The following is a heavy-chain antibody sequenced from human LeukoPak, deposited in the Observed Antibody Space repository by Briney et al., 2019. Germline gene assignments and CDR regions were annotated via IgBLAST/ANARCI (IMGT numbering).Heavy chain of an antibody. V-gene: IGHV4-59*08. CDR2: IYYSGST. Sequence: SETLSLTCTVSGGSISSYYWSWIRQPPGKGLEWIGYIYYSGSTNYNPSLKSRVTIPVDTSKNQFSLKLSSVTAADTAVYYCARQLGYYDSSGLDAFDIWGQGTMVTVSS. CDR3: ARQLGYYDSSGLDAFDI. J-gene: IGHJ3*02. D-gene: IGHD3-22*01. CDR1: GGSISSYY.